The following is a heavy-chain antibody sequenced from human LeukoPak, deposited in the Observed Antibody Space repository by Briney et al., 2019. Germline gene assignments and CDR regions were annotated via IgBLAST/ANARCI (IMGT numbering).Heavy chain of an antibody. V-gene: IGHV3-48*04. CDR3: ATGTFP. J-gene: IGHJ4*02. CDR2: ISSRSTTI. Sequence: PGGSLRLSCAASGFIFSSYSMNWVRQAQGKGLEWLSYISSRSTTIYYSDSVKGRFTVSRDNARNTLYLQMNSLRAEDTAVYYCATGTFPWGQGTLVTVPS. D-gene: IGHD3-3*02. CDR1: GFIFSSYS.